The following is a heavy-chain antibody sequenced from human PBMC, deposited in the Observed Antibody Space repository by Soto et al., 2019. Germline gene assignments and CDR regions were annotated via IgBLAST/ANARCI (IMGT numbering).Heavy chain of an antibody. CDR2: IYPGDSDT. V-gene: IGHV5-51*03. CDR3: ARRADGSGSYYNQDGMDV. Sequence: GESLKISCKGSGYSFTSYWIGWVRQMPGKGLEWMGIIYPGDSDTRYSPSFQGQATISADKSISTAYLQWSSLKASDTTMYYCARRADGSGSYYNQDGMDVWGQGTTVTVSS. CDR1: GYSFTSYW. J-gene: IGHJ6*02. D-gene: IGHD3-10*01.